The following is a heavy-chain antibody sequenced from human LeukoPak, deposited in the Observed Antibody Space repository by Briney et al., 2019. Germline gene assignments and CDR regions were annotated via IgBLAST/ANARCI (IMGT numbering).Heavy chain of an antibody. Sequence: SETLSLTCTVSGGSTSSYYWSWIRQPPGKGLKWIGYIYYSGSTNYNPSLKSRVTISVDTSKNQFSLKLSSVTAADTAVYYCASMSLETGHDYWGQGTLVTVSS. D-gene: IGHD7-27*01. CDR2: IYYSGST. J-gene: IGHJ4*02. CDR1: GGSTSSYY. V-gene: IGHV4-59*01. CDR3: ASMSLETGHDY.